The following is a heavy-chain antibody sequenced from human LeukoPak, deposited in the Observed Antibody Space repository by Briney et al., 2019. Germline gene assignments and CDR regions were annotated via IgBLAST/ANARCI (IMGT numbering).Heavy chain of an antibody. Sequence: GGSLRLSCAASGFTFSSYAMTWVRQAPGKGLEWVSSISDSGASTNYADSVKGRFTISRDNTKNTIYLQMNSMRAEETAVYYCAKAYTFGSGTHYSHFDCWGQGTLVTVSS. CDR2: ISDSGAST. D-gene: IGHD3-10*01. CDR3: AKAYTFGSGTHYSHFDC. J-gene: IGHJ4*02. V-gene: IGHV3-23*01. CDR1: GFTFSSYA.